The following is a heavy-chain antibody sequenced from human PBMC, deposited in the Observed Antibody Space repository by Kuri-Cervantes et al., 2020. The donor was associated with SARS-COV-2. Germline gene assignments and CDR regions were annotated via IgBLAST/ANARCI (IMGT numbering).Heavy chain of an antibody. Sequence: ASVKVSCKASGYTFTGRYIYWVRQAPGQGLEWMGWTNPNSGDTKYTQKFQGRVTMARDTSITTAYMELIGLRSDDTAVYYCARGYYGLHYWGQGSLVTVSS. CDR2: TNPNSGDT. D-gene: IGHD3-3*01. V-gene: IGHV1-2*02. CDR1: GYTFTGRY. J-gene: IGHJ4*02. CDR3: ARGYYGLHY.